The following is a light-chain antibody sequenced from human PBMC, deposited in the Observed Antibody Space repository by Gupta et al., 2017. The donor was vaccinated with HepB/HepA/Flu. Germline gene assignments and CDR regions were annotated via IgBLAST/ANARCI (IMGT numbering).Light chain of an antibody. J-gene: IGLJ2*01. Sequence: SYELTQPPSVSVSPGPTARITCSGDALPTQYAYWYQQRPGLAPLLVILKDRGRPSGIPERFSGSGSGTEVTLTISGVQAEDEADYCCHSSDSSGDFVVFGGGTRLTVV. CDR3: HSSDSSGDFVV. V-gene: IGLV3-25*03. CDR1: ALPTQY. CDR2: KDR.